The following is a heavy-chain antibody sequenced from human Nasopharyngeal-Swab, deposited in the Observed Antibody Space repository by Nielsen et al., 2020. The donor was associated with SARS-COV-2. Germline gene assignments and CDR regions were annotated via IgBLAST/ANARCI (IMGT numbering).Heavy chain of an antibody. CDR2: ISGSGGST. J-gene: IGHJ6*02. D-gene: IGHD3-10*01. Sequence: WIRQPPGKGLEWVSAISGSGGSTYYADSVKGRFTISRDNSKNTLYLQMSSLRAEDTAVYYCYVLLWFGDYYYGMDVWGQGTTVTVSS. V-gene: IGHV3-23*01. CDR3: YVLLWFGDYYYGMDV.